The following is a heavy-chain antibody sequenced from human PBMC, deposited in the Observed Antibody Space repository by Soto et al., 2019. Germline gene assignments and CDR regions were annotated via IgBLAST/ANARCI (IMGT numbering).Heavy chain of an antibody. Sequence: SETLSLTCTVSGGSISSGGYYWSWIRQHPGKGLEWIGYIYYSGSTYYNPSLKSRVTISVDTSKNQFSLKLSSVTAADTAVYYCARVGIAVAGIRQLWFDPWGQGTLVTVSS. D-gene: IGHD6-19*01. V-gene: IGHV4-31*03. J-gene: IGHJ5*02. CDR1: GGSISSGGYY. CDR3: ARVGIAVAGIRQLWFDP. CDR2: IYYSGST.